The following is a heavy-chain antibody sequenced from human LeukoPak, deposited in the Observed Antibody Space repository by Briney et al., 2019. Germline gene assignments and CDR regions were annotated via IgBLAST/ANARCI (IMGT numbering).Heavy chain of an antibody. CDR1: GYTFTDYY. D-gene: IGHD3-22*01. CDR3: ARGGYYDSSAYRVPDY. Sequence: ASVKVSCKASGYTFTDYYMHWVRQAHGQGLEWMGWINPYSGGTSYAQKLQGRVTLTSDTSIRTAYMELRSLRSDDTAVYYCARGGYYDSSAYRVPDYWGQGTLVTVSS. V-gene: IGHV1-2*02. CDR2: INPYSGGT. J-gene: IGHJ4*02.